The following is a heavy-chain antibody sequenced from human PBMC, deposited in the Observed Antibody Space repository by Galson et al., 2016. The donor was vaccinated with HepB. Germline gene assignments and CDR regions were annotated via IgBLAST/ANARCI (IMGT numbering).Heavy chain of an antibody. CDR3: ATGPGIRIPRPIDY. J-gene: IGHJ4*02. Sequence: SVKVSCKASGYTFSTYAIHWVRQAPGQRLEWMGWINVGTGKTKYSQNFQGRVTISRDASASTAYIDLTSLRSEDTAVYYCATGPGIRIPRPIDYWGQGTLVTVSS. V-gene: IGHV1-3*01. CDR2: INVGTGKT. CDR1: GYTFSTYA. D-gene: IGHD1-14*01.